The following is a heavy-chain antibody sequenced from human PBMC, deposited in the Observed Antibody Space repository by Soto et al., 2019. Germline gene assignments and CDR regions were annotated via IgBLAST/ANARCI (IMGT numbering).Heavy chain of an antibody. J-gene: IGHJ3*02. CDR1: GYTFTSYG. CDR2: ISAYNGNT. V-gene: IGHV1-18*01. Sequence: QVQLVQSGAEVKKPGASVKVSCKASGYTFTSYGISWVRQAPGQGLEWMGWISAYNGNTNYAQKLQGRVTMTTDTSTSTAYMELRSLRSDHTAVYYCARPYDDILTGYYLGAFDIWGQGTMVTVSS. CDR3: ARPYDDILTGYYLGAFDI. D-gene: IGHD3-9*01.